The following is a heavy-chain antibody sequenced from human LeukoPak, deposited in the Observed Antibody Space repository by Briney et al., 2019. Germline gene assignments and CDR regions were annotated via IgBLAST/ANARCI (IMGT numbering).Heavy chain of an antibody. CDR1: GFTFSSYA. D-gene: IGHD6-13*01. CDR3: ARDPGIAAAGLEYYFDY. Sequence: GGSLRLSCAASGFTFSSYAMSWVRQAPGKGLEWVSAISGSGGSTYYADSVKGRFTISRDNSKNTLYLQMNSLRAEDTAVYYCARDPGIAAAGLEYYFDYWGQGTLVTVSS. CDR2: ISGSGGST. V-gene: IGHV3-23*01. J-gene: IGHJ4*02.